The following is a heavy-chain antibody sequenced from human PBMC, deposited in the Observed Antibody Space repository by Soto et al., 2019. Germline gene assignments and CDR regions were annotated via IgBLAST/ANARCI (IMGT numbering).Heavy chain of an antibody. D-gene: IGHD6-13*01. CDR3: ARDVQQREWFDP. V-gene: IGHV3-23*01. J-gene: IGHJ5*02. Sequence: PGGSLRLSCAASGFTFSSYAMSWVRQAPGKGLEWVSAISGSGGSTYYADSVKGRFTISRDNSKNTLYLQMNSLRAEDTAVYYCARDVQQREWFDPWGQGTLVTVYS. CDR2: ISGSGGST. CDR1: GFTFSSYA.